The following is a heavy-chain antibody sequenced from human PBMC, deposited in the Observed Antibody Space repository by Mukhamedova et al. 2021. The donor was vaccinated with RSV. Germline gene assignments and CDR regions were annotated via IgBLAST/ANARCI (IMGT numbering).Heavy chain of an antibody. Sequence: VSSISSSSSYIYYADSVKGRFTISRDNAKNSLYLQMNSLRAEDTAVYYCARDRTTVPSDYWGQGTLVTVSS. J-gene: IGHJ4*02. V-gene: IGHV3-21*01. CDR3: ARDRTTVPSDY. D-gene: IGHD4-17*01. CDR2: ISSSSSYI.